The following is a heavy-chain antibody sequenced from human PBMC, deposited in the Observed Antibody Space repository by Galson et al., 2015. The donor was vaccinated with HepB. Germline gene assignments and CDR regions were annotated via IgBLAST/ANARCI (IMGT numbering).Heavy chain of an antibody. V-gene: IGHV1-2*04. J-gene: IGHJ3*02. D-gene: IGHD3-10*01. Sequence: SVKVSCKASGYTFTGYYMHWVRQAPGQGLEWMGWINPNSGGTNYAQKFQGWVTMTRDTSISTAYMELSRLRSDDTAVYYCARERAGFGEANYVDDAFDIWGQGTMVTVSS. CDR3: ARERAGFGEANYVDDAFDI. CDR1: GYTFTGYY. CDR2: INPNSGGT.